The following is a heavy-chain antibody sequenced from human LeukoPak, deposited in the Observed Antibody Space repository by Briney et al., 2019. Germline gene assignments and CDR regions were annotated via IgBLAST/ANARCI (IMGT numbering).Heavy chain of an antibody. CDR3: AREEPDIVNWFDS. J-gene: IGHJ5*01. D-gene: IGHD2-15*01. Sequence: ASVKVSCKASGGTFSSYAINWVRQAPGQGLEWMGIINPSGGSTSYAQKFQGRVTMTRDTSTSTVYMELSSLRSEDTAVYYCAREEPDIVNWFDSWGQGTLVTVSS. CDR2: INPSGGST. V-gene: IGHV1-46*01. CDR1: GGTFSSYA.